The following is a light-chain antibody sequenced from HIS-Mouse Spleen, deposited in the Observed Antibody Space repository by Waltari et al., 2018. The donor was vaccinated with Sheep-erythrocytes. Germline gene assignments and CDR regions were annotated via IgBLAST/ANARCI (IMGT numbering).Light chain of an antibody. CDR2: DVS. CDR1: SSDVAGCNY. V-gene: IGLV2-11*01. Sequence: QSALTQPRSVSGSPGQSVTIPCTGTSSDVAGCNYVSWYQQHPGKAPKLMIYDVSKRPSLVHDRFSGSKSGNTASLTISGLQAEDEADYYCCSYAGSYNHVFATGTKVTVL. CDR3: CSYAGSYNHV. J-gene: IGLJ1*01.